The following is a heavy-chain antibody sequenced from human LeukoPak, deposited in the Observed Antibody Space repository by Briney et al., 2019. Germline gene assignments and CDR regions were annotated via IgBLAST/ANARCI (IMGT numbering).Heavy chain of an antibody. Sequence: PSETLSLTCTVSGGSISSSSYYWGWIRQPPGKGLEWIGSIYYSGSTYYNPSLKSRVTISVDTSKNQFSLKLSSVTAADTAVYYCARETLPSSSPKGKYFQHWGQGTLVTVSS. J-gene: IGHJ1*01. D-gene: IGHD6-13*01. CDR1: GGSISSSSYY. CDR3: ARETLPSSSPKGKYFQH. CDR2: IYYSGST. V-gene: IGHV4-39*07.